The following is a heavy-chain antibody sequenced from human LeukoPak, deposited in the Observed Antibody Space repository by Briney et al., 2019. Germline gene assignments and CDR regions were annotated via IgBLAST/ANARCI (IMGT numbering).Heavy chain of an antibody. V-gene: IGHV1-46*01. CDR2: IEPSGGST. CDR3: ARDNQTTHYDFWSGYLNDY. D-gene: IGHD3-3*01. CDR1: GYTFTSYY. J-gene: IGHJ4*02. Sequence: ASVKVSCKASGYTFTSYYLHWVRQAPGQGLEWMGVIEPSGGSTVYAQKFQGRVTMTRDTSTSTVYMDLSSLRSEDTAVYYCARDNQTTHYDFWSGYLNDYWGQGTLVTVSS.